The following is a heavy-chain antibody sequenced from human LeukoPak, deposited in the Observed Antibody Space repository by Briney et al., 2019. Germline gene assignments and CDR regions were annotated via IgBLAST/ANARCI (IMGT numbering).Heavy chain of an antibody. CDR3: ARVCFGELGCRFDP. V-gene: IGHV3-7*04. J-gene: IGHJ5*02. CDR1: GFTFSSYW. CDR2: IKQDGSEK. Sequence: GGSLRLSCAASGFTFSSYWMSWVRQAPGKGLEWVANIKQDGSEKYYVDSVKGRFTISRDNAKNSLYLQMNSLRAEDTAVYYCARVCFGELGCRFDPWGQGTLVTVSS. D-gene: IGHD3-10*01.